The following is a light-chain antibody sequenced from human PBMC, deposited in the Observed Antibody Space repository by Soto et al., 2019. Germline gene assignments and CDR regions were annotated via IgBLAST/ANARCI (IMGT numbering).Light chain of an antibody. CDR2: AES. V-gene: IGKV1-39*01. J-gene: IGKJ2*01. CDR3: QQSHSTTRT. Sequence: DIQMTQSPSSLSASVGDRVTITCRASQSLNHYLNWYQQRPGRAPKFLIYAESSLQSGVPSRFSGSGSGTEFTFTISSLQPEDDASYYCQQSHSTTRTFGQGTKLEIK. CDR1: QSLNHY.